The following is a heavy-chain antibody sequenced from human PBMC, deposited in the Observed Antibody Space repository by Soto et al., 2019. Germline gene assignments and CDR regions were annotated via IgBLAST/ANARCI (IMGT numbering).Heavy chain of an antibody. D-gene: IGHD5-18*01. CDR1: GYTFTRYF. J-gene: IGHJ5*02. Sequence: QVHLVQSGAEVKKPGASVSVSCRASGYTFTRYFIHWMRQAPGQGPEWMGIINPSGGSTTYAQKFQGRVTMTVDTSTSTVYMELNRLTSEDTAVYYCARARGYSCGPAFDPWGQGTLVIVSS. V-gene: IGHV1-46*01. CDR2: INPSGGST. CDR3: ARARGYSCGPAFDP.